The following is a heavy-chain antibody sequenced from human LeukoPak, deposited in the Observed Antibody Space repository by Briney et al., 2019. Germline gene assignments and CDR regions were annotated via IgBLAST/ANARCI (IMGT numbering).Heavy chain of an antibody. V-gene: IGHV4-34*01. D-gene: IGHD2-2*01. J-gene: IGHJ6*03. CDR3: ARGEVVVVPAANYYYYYYMDV. Sequence: SSETLSLTCAVYGGSFSGYYWSWIRQPPGKGLEWIGEINHSGSTNYNPSLKSRVTISVDTSKNQFSLKLSSVTAADTAVYYCARGEVVVVPAANYYYYYYMDVWGKGTTVTVSS. CDR1: GGSFSGYY. CDR2: INHSGST.